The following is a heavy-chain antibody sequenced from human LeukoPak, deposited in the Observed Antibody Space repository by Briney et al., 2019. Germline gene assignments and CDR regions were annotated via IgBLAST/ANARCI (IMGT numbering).Heavy chain of an antibody. Sequence: GASVKVSCKASGYTFTCYGISWVRQAPGQGLEWMGWISAYNGNTNYAQKLQGRVTMTTDTSTSTAYMELRSLRSDDTAVYYCAREALGYCSSTSCYVWFDPWGQGTLVTVSS. CDR1: GYTFTCYG. D-gene: IGHD2-2*01. CDR3: AREALGYCSSTSCYVWFDP. J-gene: IGHJ5*02. V-gene: IGHV1-18*04. CDR2: ISAYNGNT.